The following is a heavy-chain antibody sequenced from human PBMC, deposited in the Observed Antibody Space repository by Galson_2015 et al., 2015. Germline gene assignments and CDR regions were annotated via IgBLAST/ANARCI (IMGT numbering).Heavy chain of an antibody. Sequence: SLRLSCAASGFTFSSYAMHWVRQAPGKGLEWVAVIWYDGSNKYYADSVKGRFTISRDNSKNTLYLQMNSLRAEDTAVYYCARGGPLVTIFGVVIRPMDVWGQGTTVTVSS. V-gene: IGHV3-33*08. CDR2: IWYDGSNK. D-gene: IGHD3-3*01. CDR1: GFTFSSYA. CDR3: ARGGPLVTIFGVVIRPMDV. J-gene: IGHJ6*02.